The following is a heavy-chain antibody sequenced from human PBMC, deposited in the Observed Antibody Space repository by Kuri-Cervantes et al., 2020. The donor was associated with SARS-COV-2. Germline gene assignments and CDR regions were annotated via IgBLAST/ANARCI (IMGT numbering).Heavy chain of an antibody. D-gene: IGHD2-8*01. V-gene: IGHV3-21*01. Sequence: ESLKIPCAASGCTFSSYSMNWVRQAPGKGLEWVSSISSSSSYIYYAASVKGRFTISRDNAKNSLYLQMNSLRAEDTAVYYCARDQKWGPAGGDAFDIWGQGTMVTVSS. CDR3: ARDQKWGPAGGDAFDI. CDR2: ISSSSSYI. CDR1: GCTFSSYS. J-gene: IGHJ3*02.